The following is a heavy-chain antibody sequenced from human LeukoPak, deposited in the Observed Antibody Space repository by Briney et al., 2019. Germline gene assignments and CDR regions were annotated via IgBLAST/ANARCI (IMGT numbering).Heavy chain of an antibody. CDR3: AKGRIVGATLFDY. Sequence: GGSLRLSCAASGFTFSSYWMHWVRQAPGKGLEWVSLISGDGGSTYYADSVKGRFTISRDNSKNSLYLQMNSLRTEDTALYYCAKGRIVGATLFDYWGQGTLVTVSS. V-gene: IGHV3-43*02. J-gene: IGHJ4*02. CDR1: GFTFSSYW. CDR2: ISGDGGST. D-gene: IGHD1-26*01.